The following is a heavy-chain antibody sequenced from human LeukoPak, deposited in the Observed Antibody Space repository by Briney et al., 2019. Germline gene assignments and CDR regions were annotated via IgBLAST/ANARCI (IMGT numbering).Heavy chain of an antibody. CDR1: GGSFSGYY. J-gene: IGHJ4*02. CDR3: ARERGSYSDY. CDR2: INHSGST. V-gene: IGHV4-34*01. Sequence: SETLSLTCAVYGGSFSGYYWSWIRQPPGKGLEWIGEINHSGSTNYNPSLKSRVTISVDTSKNQFSLKLSSVTAADTAVYYCARERGSYSDYWGQGTLVTVSS. D-gene: IGHD1-26*01.